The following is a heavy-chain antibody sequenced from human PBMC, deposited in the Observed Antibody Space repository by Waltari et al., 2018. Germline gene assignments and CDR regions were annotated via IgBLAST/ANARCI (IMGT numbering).Heavy chain of an antibody. D-gene: IGHD1-1*01. CDR2: INPNSGGT. J-gene: IGHJ4*02. CDR3: ARDHRLGTA. Sequence: QVQLVQSGAEVKKPGASVKVSCKASGSTFTGYYLHLVRQASGQGLEWMGRINPNSGGTNYAKKFQGRVTMTRDTSISTAYMELSRLRSDDTAVYYCARDHRLGTAWGQGTLVTVSS. CDR1: GSTFTGYY. V-gene: IGHV1-2*06.